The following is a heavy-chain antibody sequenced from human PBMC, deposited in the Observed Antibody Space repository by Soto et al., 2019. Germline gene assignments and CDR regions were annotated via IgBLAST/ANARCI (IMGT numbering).Heavy chain of an antibody. CDR1: GGSISSYY. CDR2: IYYSGST. CDR3: ARMVSGWFDP. D-gene: IGHD2-8*01. J-gene: IGHJ5*02. V-gene: IGHV4-59*01. Sequence: PSETLSLTCTVSGGSISSYYWSWIRQPPGKGLEWIGYIYYSGSTNYSPSLKSRVTISVDTSKNQFSLKLSSVTAADTAVHYCARMVSGWFDPWGQGTLVTVSS.